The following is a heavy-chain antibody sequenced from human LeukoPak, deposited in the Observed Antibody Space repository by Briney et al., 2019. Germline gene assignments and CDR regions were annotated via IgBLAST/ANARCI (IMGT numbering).Heavy chain of an antibody. CDR3: ARAIQFGGYFDY. CDR1: GFTFSSYS. Sequence: GGSLRLSSAASGFTFSSYSMNWVRQAPGKGLEWISYISSGSNTVYYADSVKGRFTISRDNSKNTLYLQMSSLRAEDTAVYYCARAIQFGGYFDYWGQGTLVTVST. CDR2: ISSGSNTV. J-gene: IGHJ4*02. V-gene: IGHV3-48*01. D-gene: IGHD2-15*01.